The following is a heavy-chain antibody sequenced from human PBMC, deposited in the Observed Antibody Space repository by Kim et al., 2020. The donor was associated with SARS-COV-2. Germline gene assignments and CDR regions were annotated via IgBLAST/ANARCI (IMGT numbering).Heavy chain of an antibody. D-gene: IGHD3-10*01. CDR2: IYYSGST. Sequence: SETLSLTCTVSGGSISSGGYYWSWIRQHPGKGLEWIGYIYYSGSTYYNPSLKSRVTISVDTSKNQFSLKLSSVTAADTAVYYCARGRDFITMVRGVIITYYFDYWGQGTLVTVSS. V-gene: IGHV4-31*03. J-gene: IGHJ4*02. CDR1: GGSISSGGYY. CDR3: ARGRDFITMVRGVIITYYFDY.